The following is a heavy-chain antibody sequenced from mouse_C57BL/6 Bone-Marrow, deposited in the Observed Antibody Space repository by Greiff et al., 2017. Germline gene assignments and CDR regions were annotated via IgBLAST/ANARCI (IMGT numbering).Heavy chain of an antibody. CDR2: IYPGDGDT. D-gene: IGHD1-1*01. J-gene: IGHJ1*03. CDR3: ATREGSSSFWYFDV. Sequence: QVQLKQSGPELVKPGASVKISCKASGYAFSSSWMNWVKQRPGKGLEWIGRIYPGDGDTNYNGKFKGKATLTADKSSSTAYMQLSSLTSEDSAVYFCATREGSSSFWYFDVWGTGTTVTVSS. CDR1: GYAFSSSW. V-gene: IGHV1-82*01.